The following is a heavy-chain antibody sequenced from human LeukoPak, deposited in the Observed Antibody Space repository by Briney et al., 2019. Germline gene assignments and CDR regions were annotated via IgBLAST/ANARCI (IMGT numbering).Heavy chain of an antibody. CDR2: INHNGNVN. D-gene: IGHD1-26*01. Sequence: GGSLRLSCAASGFTFISYWMNWARQASGKGLEWVASINHNGNVNYYVDSVKGRFTISRDNAKNSLYLQMSNLRAEDTAVYFCARGGGLDVWGQGFTVTVSS. V-gene: IGHV3-7*03. CDR3: ARGGGLDV. J-gene: IGHJ6*02. CDR1: GFTFISYW.